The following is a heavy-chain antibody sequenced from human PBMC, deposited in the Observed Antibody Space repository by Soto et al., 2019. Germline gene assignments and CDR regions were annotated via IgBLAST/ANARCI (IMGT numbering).Heavy chain of an antibody. CDR2: INPSGGST. CDR1: GYTFTGYY. V-gene: IGHV1-46*01. D-gene: IGHD3-10*01. CDR3: ARDRARITMVRGVINMGYPDY. Sequence: ASVKVSCKASGYTFTGYYMHWVRQAPGQGLEWMGWINPSGGSTSYAQKFQGRVTMTRDTSTSTVYMELSSLRSEDTAVYYCARDRARITMVRGVINMGYPDYWGQGTLVTVSS. J-gene: IGHJ4*02.